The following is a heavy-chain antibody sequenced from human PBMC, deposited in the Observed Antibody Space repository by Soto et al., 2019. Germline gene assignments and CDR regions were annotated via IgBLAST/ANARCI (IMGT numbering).Heavy chain of an antibody. Sequence: GGSLRLACAASGFTFSSYSMNWVRQAPGKGLEWVSSISSSSSYIYYADSVKGRFTISRDNAKNSLYLQMNSLRAEDTAVYYCARGLYDFWSGPNAIDIWGQGTMVTVSS. D-gene: IGHD3-3*01. CDR2: ISSSSSYI. CDR3: ARGLYDFWSGPNAIDI. V-gene: IGHV3-21*01. CDR1: GFTFSSYS. J-gene: IGHJ3*02.